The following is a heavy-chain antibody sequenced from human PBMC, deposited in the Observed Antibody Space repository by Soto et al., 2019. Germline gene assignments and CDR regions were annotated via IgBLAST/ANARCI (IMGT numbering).Heavy chain of an antibody. CDR1: GVTFSSYA. D-gene: IGHD2-21*01. V-gene: IGHV1-69*18. CDR2: IIPVFRTS. J-gene: IGHJ4*02. CDR3: AKDGSWVGGGGDS. Sequence: QVQLVQSGAELKKPGSSVKVSCSASGVTFSSYAFTWVRQAPGQGLEWMGNIIPVFRTSNYAQGFQGRLTISADESTNTIYMELSSLRSEDMAVYFCAKDGSWVGGGGDSWGQGTLVIVSS.